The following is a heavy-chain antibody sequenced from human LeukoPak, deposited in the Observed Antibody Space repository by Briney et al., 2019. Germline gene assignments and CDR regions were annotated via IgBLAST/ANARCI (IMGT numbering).Heavy chain of an antibody. CDR1: GFTFSDHY. CDR3: AREGSGYYGMDV. J-gene: IGHJ6*02. V-gene: IGHV3-11*04. CDR2: ISSSGSTM. Sequence: GGSLRLSCAASGFTFSDHYMDWVRQAPGKGLEWLSYISSSGSTMYYADSVKGRITISRDNAKNSLYLQMNSLRAEDTAVYYCAREGSGYYGMDVWGQGTTVSVSS.